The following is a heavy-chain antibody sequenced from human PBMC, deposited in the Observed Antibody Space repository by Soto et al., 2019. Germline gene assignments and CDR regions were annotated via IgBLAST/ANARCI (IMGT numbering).Heavy chain of an antibody. CDR1: GFSFSSYG. V-gene: IGHV3-30*03. CDR3: AGALENPYFYYGLNV. J-gene: IGHJ6*02. CDR2: TTYDGGIK. D-gene: IGHD1-1*01. Sequence: GGSLRLSCAASGFSFSSYGMEWVRLAPGKGLEWVAATTYDGGIKPYVDSVKGRFTISRDNSKNTLYLQMNSLRVEDTATYYCAGALENPYFYYGLNVWGQGTTVTVSS.